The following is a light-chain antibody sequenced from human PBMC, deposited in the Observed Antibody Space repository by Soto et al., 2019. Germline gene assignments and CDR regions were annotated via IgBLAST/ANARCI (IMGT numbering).Light chain of an antibody. CDR3: DLHFFVTT. J-gene: IGKJ5*01. V-gene: IGKV3D-15*01. CDR2: GAS. Sequence: EIVMTQSPATLSVSPGKRATLSCRASQSVSSNLAWYQQKPGQAPRLLIYGASTRATGIPARFSGSGSGTDFTLTIRRLLSLLLSVYHSDLHFFVTTFGQVTRLE. CDR1: QSVSSN.